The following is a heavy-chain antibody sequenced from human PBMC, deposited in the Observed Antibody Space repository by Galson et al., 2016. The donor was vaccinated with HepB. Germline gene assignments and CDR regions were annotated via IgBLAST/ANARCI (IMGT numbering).Heavy chain of an antibody. CDR2: IIPIFGTA. D-gene: IGHD6-19*01. V-gene: IGHV1-69*06. J-gene: IGHJ4*02. CDR3: ARGSYKSGWTPFNY. CDR1: GGTFSSYG. Sequence: SVKVSCKASGGTFSSYGISWVRQAPGQGLEWMGGIIPIFGTANYAQKFQGRFTITADKSTSTAYMELSRLRSEDTAVYSCARGSYKSGWTPFNYWGQGTLVTVSS.